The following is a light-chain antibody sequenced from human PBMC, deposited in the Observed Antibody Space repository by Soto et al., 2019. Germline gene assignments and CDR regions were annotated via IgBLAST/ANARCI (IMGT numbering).Light chain of an antibody. V-gene: IGKV4-1*01. CDR2: WAS. CDR3: QQYYSTPLT. CDR1: QSILYSSNNKNY. J-gene: IGKJ4*01. Sequence: DIVMTQSPDSLAVSLGERATINCKSSQSILYSSNNKNYLAWYQQKPGQPPKLLIYWASTRESGVPDRFSGSGSGTDFTLTISSLLPEDVALYYCQQYYSTPLTFDGGTKVEIK.